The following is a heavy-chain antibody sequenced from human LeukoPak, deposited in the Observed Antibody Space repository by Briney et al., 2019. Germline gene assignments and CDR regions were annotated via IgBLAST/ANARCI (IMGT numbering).Heavy chain of an antibody. J-gene: IGHJ4*02. V-gene: IGHV3-21*06. CDR2: ISSNSRHI. CDR3: TTILEWYWDLLDY. D-gene: IGHD3-3*01. CDR1: GFTFSTYS. Sequence: PGGSLRLSCAASGFTFSTYSMNWVRQAPGKGLEWVSSISSNSRHIYYADSMRGRFTISRDNAKNSLYLQMNSLKPEDTAVYYCTTILEWYWDLLDYWGQGTLVTVSS.